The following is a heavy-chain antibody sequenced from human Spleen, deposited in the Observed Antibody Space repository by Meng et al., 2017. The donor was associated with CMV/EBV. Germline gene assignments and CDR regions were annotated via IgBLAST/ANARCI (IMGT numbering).Heavy chain of an antibody. J-gene: IGHJ6*02. CDR2: MYHSGSP. Sequence: GSLRLSCTVSGYSISSGYYWAWIRQPPGKGLEWVGSMYHSGSPYYNPPLKSRVTMSVDTSKNQLSLKVTSVTAADTAVYYCARDRVLVGVGEYYYHGMDVWGQGTTVTVSS. V-gene: IGHV4-38-2*02. CDR1: GYSISSGYY. CDR3: ARDRVLVGVGEYYYHGMDV. D-gene: IGHD3-10*01.